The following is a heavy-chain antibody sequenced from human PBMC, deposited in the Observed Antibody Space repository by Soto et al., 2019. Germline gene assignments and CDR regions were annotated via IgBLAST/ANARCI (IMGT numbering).Heavy chain of an antibody. Sequence: TGGSLRLSCAASGFTFSSYSMNWVRQAPGKGLEWVSYISSSSSTIYYADSVKGRFTISRDNAKNSLYLQMNSLRDEDTALYYCVPAPEYYFDYWGQGTLVTVSS. D-gene: IGHD2-2*01. CDR2: ISSSSSTI. CDR1: GFTFSSYS. V-gene: IGHV3-48*02. CDR3: VPAPEYYFDY. J-gene: IGHJ4*02.